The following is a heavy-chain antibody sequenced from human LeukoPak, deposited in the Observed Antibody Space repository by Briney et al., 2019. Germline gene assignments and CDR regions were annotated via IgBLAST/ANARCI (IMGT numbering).Heavy chain of an antibody. D-gene: IGHD6-13*01. CDR1: GFTFSSYG. V-gene: IGHV3-30*18. CDR2: MSYDGSYK. J-gene: IGHJ6*02. CDR3: AKYSSSSNCYYGMDV. Sequence: GGSLRLSCAASGFTFSSYGMHWVRQAPGKGLEWVAVMSYDGSYKQYADSVKGRFTVSRDNSEKTLYLQMNSLRAEDTAVYYCAKYSSSSNCYYGMDVWGQGTTVTVSS.